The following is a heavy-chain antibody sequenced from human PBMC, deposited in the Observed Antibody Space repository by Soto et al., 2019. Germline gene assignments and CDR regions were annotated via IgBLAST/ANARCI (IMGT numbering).Heavy chain of an antibody. CDR1: GGTFSSYA. CDR2: IIPIFGTA. Sequence: GASVKVSCKASGGTFSSYAISWVRQAPGQGLEWMGGIIPIFGTANYAQKFQGRVTITADESTSTAYMELSSLRSEDTAVYYCARDSNGAGQHGRKYYYDSSGSASPYYYGMDVWGQGTTVTVSS. D-gene: IGHD3-22*01. J-gene: IGHJ6*02. V-gene: IGHV1-69*13. CDR3: ARDSNGAGQHGRKYYYDSSGSASPYYYGMDV.